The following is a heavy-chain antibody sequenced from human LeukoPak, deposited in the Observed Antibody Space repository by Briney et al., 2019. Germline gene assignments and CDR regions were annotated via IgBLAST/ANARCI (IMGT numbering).Heavy chain of an antibody. D-gene: IGHD1-1*01. CDR3: ARDGHRYAEDY. CDR2: IYSGGST. Sequence: GGSLRLSCAASGFTVSSNYMSWVRQAPGKGLEWVSVIYSGGSTYYADSVKGRFTISRDNSKNTLYLQMNSLRAEDTAVYYCARDGHRYAEDYWGQGTLVTVSS. V-gene: IGHV3-53*01. J-gene: IGHJ4*02. CDR1: GFTVSSNY.